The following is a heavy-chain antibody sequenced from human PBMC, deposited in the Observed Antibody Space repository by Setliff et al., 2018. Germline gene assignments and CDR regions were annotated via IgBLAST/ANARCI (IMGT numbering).Heavy chain of an antibody. V-gene: IGHV1-18*04. CDR1: GHTLTGYY. D-gene: IGHD3-10*01. J-gene: IGHJ4*02. CDR3: AREASYGEYFFDY. Sequence: ASVKVSCKASGHTLTGYYMHWVRQAPGQGLEWMGWISAYNGDTNYAQKFQGRVTMTRDTSTTTAYLELRSLRSDDTAVYYCAREASYGEYFFDYWGQGALVTVSS. CDR2: ISAYNGDT.